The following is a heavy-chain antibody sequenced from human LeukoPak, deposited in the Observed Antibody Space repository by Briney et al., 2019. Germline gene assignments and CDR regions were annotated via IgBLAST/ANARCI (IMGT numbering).Heavy chain of an antibody. V-gene: IGHV3-23*01. J-gene: IGHJ4*02. D-gene: IGHD3-22*01. CDR3: AKTYYYDSSGYYYGLWYFDY. CDR2: ISGSGGST. Sequence: GGSLRLSCAASGFTFSSYAMSWVCQAPGKGLEWVSAISGSGGSTYYADSVKGRFTISRDNSKNTLYLQMNSLRAEDTAVYYCAKTYYYDSSGYYYGLWYFDYWGQGALVTVSS. CDR1: GFTFSSYA.